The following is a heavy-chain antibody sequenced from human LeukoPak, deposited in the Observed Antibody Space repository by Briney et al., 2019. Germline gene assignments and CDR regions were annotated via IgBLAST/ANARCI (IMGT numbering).Heavy chain of an antibody. D-gene: IGHD3-10*01. J-gene: IGHJ4*02. CDR3: ASAYGSGSYYTGYFDY. Sequence: GGSLILSCSASGFTFSNYAMHWVRQAPGKGLEYVSAISSDGIRTYYADSVKGRFTISRDNSKNTLDLQMSSLRAEDTAVYYCASAYGSGSYYTGYFDYWGQGTLVTVSS. CDR1: GFTFSNYA. CDR2: ISSDGIRT. V-gene: IGHV3-64D*09.